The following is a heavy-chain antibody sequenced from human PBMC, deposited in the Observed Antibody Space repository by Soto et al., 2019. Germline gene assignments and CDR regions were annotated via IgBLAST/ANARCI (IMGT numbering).Heavy chain of an antibody. J-gene: IGHJ5*02. CDR2: IYYTGST. Sequence: SETLSLTCTVSGGSISSYYWSWIRQPPGKGLEWIGNIYYTGSTSYNPSLKSRVTISLDTSKNQFSLKVNSVTAADTAVYYCSRGEGAAPGILPAAINWFDPWGQGTMVTVSS. V-gene: IGHV4-59*01. CDR1: GGSISSYY. D-gene: IGHD2-2*02. CDR3: SRGEGAAPGILPAAINWFDP.